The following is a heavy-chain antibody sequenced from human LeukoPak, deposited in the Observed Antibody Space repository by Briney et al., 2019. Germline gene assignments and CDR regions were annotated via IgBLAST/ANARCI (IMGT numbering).Heavy chain of an antibody. CDR1: AFSVDDDG. V-gene: IGHV3-20*01. CDR2: ISWNGARI. J-gene: IGHJ6*03. D-gene: IGHD1-26*01. Sequence: GPSLSPSCAQSAFSVDDDGTRWVRHAPGEGLEWVFGISWNGARIGYTASVKGRSTISRDHAKNSLYLQMTSLTAQDTALYHCAREPYSGNYGDYYYYYMDVWGKGTTVTISS. CDR3: AREPYSGNYGDYYYYYMDV.